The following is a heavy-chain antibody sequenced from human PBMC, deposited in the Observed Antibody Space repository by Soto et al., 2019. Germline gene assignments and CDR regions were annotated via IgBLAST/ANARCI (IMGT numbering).Heavy chain of an antibody. CDR1: GFTFSSYA. D-gene: IGHD5-18*01. Sequence: GSLRLSCAASGFTFSSYAMTWVRQAPGKGLEWVSSISGSGGNTYNADSVKGRSTISRDNSKNTVDLQMNSLRAEDTAVYYCAKDRGYSYGLFDYWGQGALVTVSS. J-gene: IGHJ4*02. V-gene: IGHV3-23*01. CDR2: ISGSGGNT. CDR3: AKDRGYSYGLFDY.